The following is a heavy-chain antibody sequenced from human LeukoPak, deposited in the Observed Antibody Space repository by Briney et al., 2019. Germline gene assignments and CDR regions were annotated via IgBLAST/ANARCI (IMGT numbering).Heavy chain of an antibody. V-gene: IGHV1-58*02. CDR1: GFTFSNSA. J-gene: IGHJ4*02. Sequence: SVKVSCKASGFTFSNSAMQWVRQARGQRLEWIGWIVVGSGNTNYAQKFQERVSITRDMSRSTVYMELSSLRSEDTAVYYCAAGYYDILSGWGQGTLVAVSS. D-gene: IGHD3-9*01. CDR3: AAGYYDILSG. CDR2: IVVGSGNT.